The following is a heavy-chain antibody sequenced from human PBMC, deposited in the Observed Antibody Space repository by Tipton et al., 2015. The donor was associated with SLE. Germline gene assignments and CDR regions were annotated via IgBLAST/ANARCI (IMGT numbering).Heavy chain of an antibody. CDR1: ADSFTHYH. Sequence: TLSLTCTVSADSFTHYHWSWIRQSPGKGLEWIGYVYFDGSTNYNPSLKSRVTISVDTSKDQFSLKLSSVTAADTAVYYCARHGTNGYCSGGSCSPGAWFDPWGQGTLVTVSS. CDR3: ARHGTNGYCSGGSCSPGAWFDP. J-gene: IGHJ5*02. V-gene: IGHV4-59*08. CDR2: VYFDGST. D-gene: IGHD2-15*01.